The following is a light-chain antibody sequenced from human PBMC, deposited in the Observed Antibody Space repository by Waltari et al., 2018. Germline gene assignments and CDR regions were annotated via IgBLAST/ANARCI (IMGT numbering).Light chain of an antibody. CDR3: QAWDSSTPSYV. CDR1: KLGAKY. J-gene: IGLJ1*01. Sequence: SYELTQPPSLSVSPGQTASITCSGDKLGAKYTCWYQQKPGQSPVQVIYEDSKRPSGIPERFSGSNSGNTATLTISGTQGMDEADYYCQAWDSSTPSYVFGTGTKVTVL. V-gene: IGLV3-1*01. CDR2: EDS.